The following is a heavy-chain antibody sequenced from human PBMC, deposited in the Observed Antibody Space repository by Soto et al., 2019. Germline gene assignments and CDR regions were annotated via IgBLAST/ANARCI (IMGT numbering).Heavy chain of an antibody. D-gene: IGHD6-13*01. CDR2: IKQDGSEK. CDR1: GFTFCSYW. V-gene: IGHV3-7*01. CDR3: ARIASAGRGWDV. J-gene: IGHJ6*02. Sequence: EVQLVESGGGLVQPGGSLRLSCAASGFTFCSYWMSWVRQAPVKGLEWVGNIKQDGSEKNYVDFMEGRFTISRDNAENSLYLQMNSLRAEDTAVYYCARIASAGRGWDVWGQGTTVVVSS.